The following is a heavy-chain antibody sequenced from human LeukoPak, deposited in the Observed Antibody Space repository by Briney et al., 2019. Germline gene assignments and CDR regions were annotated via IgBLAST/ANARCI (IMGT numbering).Heavy chain of an antibody. CDR3: ARVGSPTNYYDSSGYYQYFDY. V-gene: IGHV4-30-4*08. CDR2: IYYSGST. Sequence: SQTLSLTCTVSGGSISSGDYYWSWIRQPPGKGLEWIGYIYYSGSTYYNPSPKSRVTISVDTSKNQFSLKLSSVTAADTAVYYCARVGSPTNYYDSSGYYQYFDYWGQGTLVTVSS. J-gene: IGHJ4*02. CDR1: GGSISSGDYY. D-gene: IGHD3-22*01.